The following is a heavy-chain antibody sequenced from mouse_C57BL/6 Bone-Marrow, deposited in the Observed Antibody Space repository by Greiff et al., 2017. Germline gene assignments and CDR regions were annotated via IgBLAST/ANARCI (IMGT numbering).Heavy chain of an antibody. CDR3: ARDRDGYLDY. Sequence: EVKVVESGGGLVQSGRSLRLSCATSGFTFSDFYMEWVRQAPGKGLEWIAASRNKANDYTTEYSASVKGRFIVSRDTSQSILYLQMNALRAEDTAIYYCARDRDGYLDYWGQGTTLTVSS. V-gene: IGHV7-1*01. CDR1: GFTFSDFY. D-gene: IGHD2-3*01. J-gene: IGHJ2*01. CDR2: SRNKANDYTT.